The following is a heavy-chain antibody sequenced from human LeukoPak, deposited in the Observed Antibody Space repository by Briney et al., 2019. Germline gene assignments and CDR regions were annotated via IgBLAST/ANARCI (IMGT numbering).Heavy chain of an antibody. J-gene: IGHJ5*02. V-gene: IGHV3-30*18. Sequence: GGSLRLSCATSGLTFSNYGMHWVRQAPGKGLEWVAVISSDETNIRYGDSVKGRFTVSRDNAKNTLYLQMNSLRAEDTAVYYCAKDPYRVVFATGNYLDPWGQGTLVTVSS. CDR1: GLTFSNYG. CDR2: ISSDETNI. CDR3: AKDPYRVVFATGNYLDP. D-gene: IGHD2-15*01.